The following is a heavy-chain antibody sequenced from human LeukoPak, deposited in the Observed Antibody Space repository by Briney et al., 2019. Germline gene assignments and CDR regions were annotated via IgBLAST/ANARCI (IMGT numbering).Heavy chain of an antibody. CDR2: IYYSGST. J-gene: IGHJ5*02. CDR1: GGSINNYF. CDR3: AREGLYDVLTGYYHSWLDP. V-gene: IGHV4-59*01. D-gene: IGHD3-9*01. Sequence: SETLSLTCSVSGGSINNYFWSWSRQPPGKGLEWIGYIYYSGSTSYNPSLKSRVTISVDTSRNQFSLRLSSVTAADTAVYYCAREGLYDVLTGYYHSWLDPWGQGTLVTVSS.